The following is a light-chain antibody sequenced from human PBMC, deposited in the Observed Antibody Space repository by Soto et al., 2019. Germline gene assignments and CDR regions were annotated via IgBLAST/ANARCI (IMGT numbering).Light chain of an antibody. Sequence: DIQVTQSPSFLSASVGDRVTITCRASQSIRTYLNWYQQRPGKPPKLLMHTASTLQTGVPSRFSGGGSGTDFTLTISSLQPEDFATYYCQQTYSTLDSFGQGTKLEIK. CDR3: QQTYSTLDS. CDR1: QSIRTY. CDR2: TAS. V-gene: IGKV1-39*01. J-gene: IGKJ2*03.